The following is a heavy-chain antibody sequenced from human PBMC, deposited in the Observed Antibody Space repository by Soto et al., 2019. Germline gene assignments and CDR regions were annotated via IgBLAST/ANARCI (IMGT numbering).Heavy chain of an antibody. V-gene: IGHV3-33*01. J-gene: IGHJ4*02. CDR3: ARDGIAEAAPDYFGY. CDR1: GFTFSSYG. CDR2: IWYDGSNK. D-gene: IGHD6-13*01. Sequence: QVQLVESGGGVVQPGRSLRLSCAASGFTFSSYGMHWVRQAPGKGLEWVAVIWYDGSNKYYEDSVKGRFTISRDNSRNTRYLEMNSLSADDTAVYYCARDGIAEAAPDYFGYWGQGSLVTVSS.